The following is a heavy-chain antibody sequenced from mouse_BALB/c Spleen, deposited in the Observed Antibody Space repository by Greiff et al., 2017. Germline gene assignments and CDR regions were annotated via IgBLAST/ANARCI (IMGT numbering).Heavy chain of an antibody. V-gene: IGHV1-55*01. CDR1: GFTFTSYS. CDR2: IYPGSGIT. D-gene: IGHD2-1*01. CDR3: SRGKRDYAMDY. J-gene: IGHJ4*01. Sequence: VKLLQPGAEFVKPGASVKMSCKASGFTFTSYSINWVKQSPGQGLEWIGAIYPGSGITNYNEKFKSKATLTLDTSSSTAYMQLSSLTAEDSAVYYCSRGKRDYAMDYWGQGTSVTVSS.